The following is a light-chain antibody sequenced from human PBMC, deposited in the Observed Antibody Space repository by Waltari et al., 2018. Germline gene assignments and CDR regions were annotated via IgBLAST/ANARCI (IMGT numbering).Light chain of an antibody. CDR2: GAS. CDR3: LQYDSYPRT. CDR1: QGIRNS. J-gene: IGKJ1*01. Sequence: DIQITQSPSPLSPFLETRFPISCRASQGIRNSVDWFQQKPGKAPKALMYGASTLHSGVPSRFSGSGFGTDFTLTISGLQPEDLATYYCLQYDSYPRTFGQGTKVEIK. V-gene: IGKV1-16*01.